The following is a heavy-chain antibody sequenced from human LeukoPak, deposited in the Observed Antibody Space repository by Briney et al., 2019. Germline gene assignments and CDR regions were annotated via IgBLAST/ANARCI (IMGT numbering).Heavy chain of an antibody. D-gene: IGHD3-3*01. CDR3: ARQHYDFGSGYIKYYFDY. V-gene: IGHV5-51*01. Sequence: GESLKISCKGSGYSFTSYWIGWVRQMPGKGLEWMGIIYPGDSDTRYSPSFQGQVTISADKSISTAYLQWSSLKASDTAMYYCARQHYDFGSGYIKYYFDYWGQGTLVTVSS. CDR1: GYSFTSYW. J-gene: IGHJ4*02. CDR2: IYPGDSDT.